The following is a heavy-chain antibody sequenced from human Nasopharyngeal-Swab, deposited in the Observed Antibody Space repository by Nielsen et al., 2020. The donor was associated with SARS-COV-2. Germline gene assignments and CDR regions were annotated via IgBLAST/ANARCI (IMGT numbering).Heavy chain of an antibody. D-gene: IGHD2-2*01. CDR3: AREMYSSRFHGSSTSFSPYYMDV. CDR2: ISWDGGST. Sequence: GESLKISCAASGFTFDDYTMHWVRQAPGKGLEWVSLISWDGGSTYYADSVKGRFTISRDNSKNSLYLQMSSLRTEDTALYHCAREMYSSRFHGSSTSFSPYYMDVWGKGTTVTVSS. CDR1: GFTFDDYT. V-gene: IGHV3-43*01. J-gene: IGHJ6*03.